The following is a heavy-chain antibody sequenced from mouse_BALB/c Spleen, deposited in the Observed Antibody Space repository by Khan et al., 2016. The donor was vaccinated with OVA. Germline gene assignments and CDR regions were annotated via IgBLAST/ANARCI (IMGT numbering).Heavy chain of an antibody. CDR1: GYSITSGYA. V-gene: IGHV3-2*02. CDR3: ARGNYYGYYFDY. D-gene: IGHD1-1*01. Sequence: VQLEESGPGLVKPSQSLSLTCTVTGYSITSGYAWNWIRQFPGNKLEWMGYISYSGVTSYTPSLKSRISITRDTSTNPFFLQLKSVTTEDTATYYCARGNYYGYYFDYWGQGTSLTVS. J-gene: IGHJ2*02. CDR2: ISYSGVT.